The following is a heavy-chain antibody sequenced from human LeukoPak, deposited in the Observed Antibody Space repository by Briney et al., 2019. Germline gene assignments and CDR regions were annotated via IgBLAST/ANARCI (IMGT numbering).Heavy chain of an antibody. CDR2: IYYSGST. D-gene: IGHD3-9*01. CDR3: ARGSFLRYFVWSTFYFGY. CDR1: GGPISSYY. V-gene: IGHV4-59*08. J-gene: IGHJ4*02. Sequence: PSETLSLTCTVSGGPISSYYWSWIRQPPGKGLEWIGYIYYSGSTNYNPSLKSRVTISVDTSKNQFSLKLSSVTAADTAVYYCARGSFLRYFVWSTFYFGYWGQGTLVPVS.